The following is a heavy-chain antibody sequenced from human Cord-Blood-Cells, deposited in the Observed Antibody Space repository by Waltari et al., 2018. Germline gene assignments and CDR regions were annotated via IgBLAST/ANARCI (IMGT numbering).Heavy chain of an antibody. D-gene: IGHD3-9*01. CDR3: TRFRLNNFDY. CDR2: IRSKANVYAT. Sequence: EVQLVESGGGLVQPGGSLKLSCAASGFTFSGSAMHWVRQASGKGLEWVGRIRSKANVYATAYAASVKGRFTISRDDSKNTAYLQMNSLKTEDTAVYYCTRFRLNNFDYWGQGTLVTVSS. CDR1: GFTFSGSA. V-gene: IGHV3-73*02. J-gene: IGHJ4*02.